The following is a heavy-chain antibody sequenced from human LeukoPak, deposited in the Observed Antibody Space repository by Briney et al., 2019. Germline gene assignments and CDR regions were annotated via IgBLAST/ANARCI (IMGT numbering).Heavy chain of an antibody. CDR1: GFTFGDYA. CDR2: IRGKAYSGAA. V-gene: IGHV3-49*03. D-gene: IGHD1-14*01. J-gene: IGHJ5*02. CDR3: TRTPPDAGWFDP. Sequence: GGSLRLSCSASGFTFGDYALTWFRQAPGKGLEWVGIIRGKAYSGAADYAASVKGRFIISRDDSKSIAYLQMNSLQIDDTAVYYCTRTPPDAGWFDPWGQGTLVTVSS.